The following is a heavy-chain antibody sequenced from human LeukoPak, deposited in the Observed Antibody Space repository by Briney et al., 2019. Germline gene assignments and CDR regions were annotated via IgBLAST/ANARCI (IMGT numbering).Heavy chain of an antibody. CDR1: GGSLSGYS. D-gene: IGHD2-15*01. CDR3: ARIVDTPGWFDP. J-gene: IGHJ5*02. V-gene: IGHV4-4*07. Sequence: SETLSLTCIVSGGSLSGYSWSWIRQSAGKGLEWIGRIHTSGSTRDNPSLKSRVTMSIDTSRNQLSLKLSSVTAADTAVYYCARIVDTPGWFDPWGQGTLVTVSS. CDR2: IHTSGST.